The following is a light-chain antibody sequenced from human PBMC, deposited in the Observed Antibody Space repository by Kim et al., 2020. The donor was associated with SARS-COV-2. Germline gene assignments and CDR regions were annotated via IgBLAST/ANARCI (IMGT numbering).Light chain of an antibody. Sequence: ASVGARVTMPFRASQDIKNNLVWFQQKPRKAPRSLIYAASSLQSGVPSKFRGSGSGTDFTLTISSLQPEDFATYYCQQYQSYPVTFGQGTRLEIK. V-gene: IGKV1-16*02. J-gene: IGKJ5*01. CDR2: AAS. CDR1: QDIKNN. CDR3: QQYQSYPVT.